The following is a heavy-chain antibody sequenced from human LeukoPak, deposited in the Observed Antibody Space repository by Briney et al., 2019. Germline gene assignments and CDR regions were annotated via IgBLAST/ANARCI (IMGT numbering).Heavy chain of an antibody. CDR1: GFPFSSFS. D-gene: IGHD1-20*01. CDR2: ISYDGSNK. J-gene: IGHJ6*02. CDR3: AKDQGITGTNYYYYYGMDV. V-gene: IGHV3-30*18. Sequence: GGSLRLSCAASGFPFSSFSMNWVRRAPGKGLEWVAVISYDGSNKYYADSVKGRFTISRDNSKNTLYLQMNSLRAEDTAVYYCAKDQGITGTNYYYYYGMDVWGQGTTVTVSS.